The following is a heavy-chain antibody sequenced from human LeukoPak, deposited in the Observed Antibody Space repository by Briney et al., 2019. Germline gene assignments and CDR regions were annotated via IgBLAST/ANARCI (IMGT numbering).Heavy chain of an antibody. CDR1: GGSISSSNW. D-gene: IGHD3-10*01. J-gene: IGHJ4*02. CDR2: IYHSGST. CDR3: ARRGSYYGSGSYYFDRGRRYYFDY. V-gene: IGHV4-4*02. Sequence: SGTLSLTCAVSGGSISSSNWWSWVRQPPGKGLEWIGEIYHSGSTNYNPSLKSRVTISVDKSKNQFSLKLSSVTAADTAVYYCARRGSYYGSGSYYFDRGRRYYFDYWGQGTLVTVSS.